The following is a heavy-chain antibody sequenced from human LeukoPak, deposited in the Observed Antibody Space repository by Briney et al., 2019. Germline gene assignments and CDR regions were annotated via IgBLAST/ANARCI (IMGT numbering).Heavy chain of an antibody. D-gene: IGHD5-18*01. CDR3: ARAEYSYGYGVVLVGAFDI. V-gene: IGHV4-59*01. J-gene: IGHJ3*02. CDR2: IYYSGST. CDR1: GGSISSYY. Sequence: SETLSLTCTVSGGSISSYYWSWIRQPPGKGLEWIGYIYYSGSTNYNPSLKSRVTISVDTSKNQFSLKLSSVTAADTAVYYCARAEYSYGYGVVLVGAFDIWGQGTMVTVSS.